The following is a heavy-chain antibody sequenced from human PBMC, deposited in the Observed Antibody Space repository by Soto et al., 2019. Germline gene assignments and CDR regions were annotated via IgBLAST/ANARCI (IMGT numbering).Heavy chain of an antibody. CDR2: IIPIFGTA. CDR1: GGTFSSYA. J-gene: IGHJ6*02. Sequence: SVKVSCKASGGTFSSYAISWVRQAPGQGLEWMGGIIPIFGTANYAQKFQGRVTITADESTSTAYMELSSLRSEDTAVYYCGSSLNYYYYGMDVWGQGTTVTVSS. D-gene: IGHD6-6*01. CDR3: GSSLNYYYYGMDV. V-gene: IGHV1-69*13.